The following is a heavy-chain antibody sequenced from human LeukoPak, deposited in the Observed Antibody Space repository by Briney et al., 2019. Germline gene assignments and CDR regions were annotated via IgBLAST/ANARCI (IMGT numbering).Heavy chain of an antibody. V-gene: IGHV1-18*04. D-gene: IGHD6-13*01. CDR2: ISAYNGNT. J-gene: IGHJ4*02. CDR3: ATSSSSWYYFDY. CDR1: GYTFTSYG. Sequence: GASVKVSCKASGYTFTSYGISWVRQAPGQGLEWMGWISAYNGNTNYAQKLQGRVTMATDTSTSTAYMELRSLRSDDTAVYYCATSSSSWYYFDYWGQGTLVTVSS.